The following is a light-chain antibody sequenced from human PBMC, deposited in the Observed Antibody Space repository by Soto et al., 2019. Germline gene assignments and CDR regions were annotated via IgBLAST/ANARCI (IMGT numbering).Light chain of an antibody. CDR2: DAS. CDR3: QQRSNWWT. J-gene: IGKJ1*01. V-gene: IGKV3-11*01. Sequence: EIVLTQSPGTLSLSPGERATLSCRASQSVSSYLAWYQQKPCQAPMLLIYDASNRATGIPARFSGSGSGTDFTLTISSLEPEDFAVYYCQQRSNWWTFGQGTKVDIK. CDR1: QSVSSY.